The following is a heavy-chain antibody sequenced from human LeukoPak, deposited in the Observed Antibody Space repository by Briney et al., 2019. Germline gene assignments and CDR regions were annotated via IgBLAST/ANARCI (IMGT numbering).Heavy chain of an antibody. D-gene: IGHD3-22*01. CDR3: ARARGVSTGYRPIDY. V-gene: IGHV3-23*01. CDR2: ISSSGSGGNT. J-gene: IGHJ4*02. CDR1: GVTLSSYA. Sequence: PGGSLRLSCAASGVTLSSYAMSWARQAPGKGLEWVSGISSSGSGGNTYYADSVKGRFTISRDSSKNTLFLHMNTLRAEDTAIYYCARARGVSTGYRPIDYWGQGTLVTVSS.